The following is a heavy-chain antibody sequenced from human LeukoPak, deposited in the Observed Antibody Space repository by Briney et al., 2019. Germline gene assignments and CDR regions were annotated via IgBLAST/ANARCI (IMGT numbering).Heavy chain of an antibody. V-gene: IGHV3-74*01. CDR1: GFTFSTYW. CDR2: LNTDGTT. Sequence: GGSLRLSCAASGFTFSTYWMHWVRQAPGKGLVWVSRLNTDGTTNYADSVKGRFTISRDNAKNTLYLQMNSLRAEDTAVYYCARGSPHMIVVPAEYFQHWGQGTLVTVSS. CDR3: ARGSPHMIVVPAEYFQH. D-gene: IGHD3-22*01. J-gene: IGHJ1*01.